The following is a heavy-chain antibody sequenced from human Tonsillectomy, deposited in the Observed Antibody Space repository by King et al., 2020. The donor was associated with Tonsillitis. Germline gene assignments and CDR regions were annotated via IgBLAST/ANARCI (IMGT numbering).Heavy chain of an antibody. CDR3: ARERRIPKYVGYDYMRALDI. CDR1: GESFSDNY. D-gene: IGHD5-12*01. V-gene: IGHV4-34*01. J-gene: IGHJ3*02. Sequence: VQLQQWGAGLLKPSETLSLTCAVLGESFSDNYWTWIRQPPGKGLEWIGEINHSGSANYSPSLKSRVTMSVDTSKSQLSLKLASVTAADTGIYYCARERRIPKYVGYDYMRALDIWGQGTPVAISS. CDR2: INHSGSA.